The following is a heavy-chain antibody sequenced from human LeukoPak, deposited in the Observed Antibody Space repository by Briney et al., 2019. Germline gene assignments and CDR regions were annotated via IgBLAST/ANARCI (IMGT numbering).Heavy chain of an antibody. CDR1: GGSISSSTYY. V-gene: IGHV4-39*01. D-gene: IGHD2-15*01. CDR2: IFYSGST. CDR3: ARPETWWLTLSSNAFDI. Sequence: SETLSLTCTVSGGSISSSTYYWGWIRQPPGKGLEWIGNIFYSGSTYYNPSLKSRVTISVDTSKNQFSLKLSSVTAADTAVYYCARPETWWLTLSSNAFDIWGQGTMVTVSS. J-gene: IGHJ3*02.